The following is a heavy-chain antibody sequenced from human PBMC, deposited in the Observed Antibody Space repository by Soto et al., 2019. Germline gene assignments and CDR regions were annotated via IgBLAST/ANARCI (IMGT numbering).Heavy chain of an antibody. J-gene: IGHJ6*02. V-gene: IGHV1-69*06. CDR3: ASIGGRRSSWYYGMDV. Sequence: SVKVSCKASGGTFSSYAISWVRQAPGQGLEWMGGIIPIFGTANYAQKFQGRVTITADKSTSTAYMELSSLRSEDTAVYYCASIGGRRSSWYYGMDVWGQGTTVTVSS. CDR2: IIPIFGTA. D-gene: IGHD6-13*01. CDR1: GGTFSSYA.